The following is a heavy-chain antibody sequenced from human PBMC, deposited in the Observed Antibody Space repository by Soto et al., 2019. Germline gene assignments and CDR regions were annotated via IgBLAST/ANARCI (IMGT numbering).Heavy chain of an antibody. J-gene: IGHJ4*02. CDR1: GFSFSNYA. CDR3: ARDFPYCGSTSCYSAAPRY. CDR2: MSHDGSSS. V-gene: IGHV3-30-3*01. D-gene: IGHD2-2*01. Sequence: LGGSLRLSCAASGFSFSNYAMHWVRQTPDKGLEWVAVMSHDGSSSFYADSVNGRFTISRDNSKTTLYLQMNSLSTEDTAVYYCARDFPYCGSTSCYSAAPRYWGQGTLVTVSS.